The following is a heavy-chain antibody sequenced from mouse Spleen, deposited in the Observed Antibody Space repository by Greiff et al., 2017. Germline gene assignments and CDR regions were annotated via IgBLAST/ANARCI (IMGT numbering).Heavy chain of an antibody. CDR3: ARRDRD. Sequence: EVQLQQSVPELVKPGASVKISCKASGYTFTDYYMNWVKQSHGKSLEWIGDINPNNGGTSYNQKFKGKATLTVDKSSSTAYMELRSLTSEDSAVYYCARRDRDWGQGTLVTVSA. V-gene: IGHV1-26*01. CDR1: GYTFTDYY. CDR2: INPNNGGT. D-gene: IGHD2-14*01. J-gene: IGHJ3*01.